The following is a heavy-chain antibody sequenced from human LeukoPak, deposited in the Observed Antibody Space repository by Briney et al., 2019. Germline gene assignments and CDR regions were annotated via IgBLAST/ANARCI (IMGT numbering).Heavy chain of an antibody. J-gene: IGHJ4*02. D-gene: IGHD2-2*01. CDR1: GASFSSGDQY. CDR3: SRGLGSRKLGY. CDR2: IHPSGTL. Sequence: SQTLSLTCTVSGASFSSGDQYWNWIRQSPGKGLEWIVSIHPSGTLYNNPSLESRVTMSMDTSKNQFSLNLNSVTAADTAVYFCSRGLGSRKLGYWGQGTLVTVSS. V-gene: IGHV4-31*03.